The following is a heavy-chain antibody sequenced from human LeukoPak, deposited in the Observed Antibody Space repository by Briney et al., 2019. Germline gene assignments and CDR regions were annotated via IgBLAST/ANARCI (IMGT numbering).Heavy chain of an antibody. D-gene: IGHD6-19*01. CDR2: IIPIFGIA. V-gene: IGHV1-69*04. CDR3: ARDGQQWLDAFDI. Sequence: ASVKVSCKASGGTFSSYAISWVRQAPGQGLEWMGRIIPIFGIANYAQKFQGRVTITADKSTSTAYMELSSLRSEDTAVYCCARDGQQWLDAFDIWGQGTMVTVSS. J-gene: IGHJ3*02. CDR1: GGTFSSYA.